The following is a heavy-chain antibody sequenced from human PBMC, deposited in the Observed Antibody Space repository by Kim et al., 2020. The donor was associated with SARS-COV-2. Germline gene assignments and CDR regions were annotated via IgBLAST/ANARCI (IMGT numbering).Heavy chain of an antibody. CDR1: GGSISSSNW. Sequence: SETLSLTCAVSGGSISSSNWWCCVRQPPGKGLEWIGENNNSGGTTYNHPRKSRVTISLDNSKNQFSLKMSSVTAADTAVYYWARVAVAGVYIDYWGQGTLVTVSS. D-gene: IGHD6-19*01. J-gene: IGHJ4*02. CDR2: NNNSGGT. CDR3: ARVAVAGVYIDY. V-gene: IGHV4-4*02.